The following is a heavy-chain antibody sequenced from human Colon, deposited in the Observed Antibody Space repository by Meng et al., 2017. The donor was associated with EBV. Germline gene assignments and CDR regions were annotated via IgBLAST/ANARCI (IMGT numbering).Heavy chain of an antibody. J-gene: IGHJ5*02. CDR1: GTSISTSNW. CDR2: IYHNGQT. Sequence: QVLLQGAGAGLVKPSGTLSLTCAVSGTSISTSNWWSCIRQSPGEGLEWIGAIYHNGQTNYNPSLKSRVSMSVDESKNEFSLNLKSVTAADTAVYYCARDGGVTHIPWGQGVLVTVSS. D-gene: IGHD2-8*02. V-gene: IGHV4-4*02. CDR3: ARDGGVTHIP.